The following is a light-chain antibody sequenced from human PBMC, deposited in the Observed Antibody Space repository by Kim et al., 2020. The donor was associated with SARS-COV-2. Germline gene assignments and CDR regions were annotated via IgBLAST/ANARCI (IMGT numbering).Light chain of an antibody. CDR1: QSVSSSY. V-gene: IGKV3-20*01. CDR3: QQYVTSPWT. Sequence: EIVLTQSPGTLPLSPGERATLSCRASQSVSSSYLAWYRQKPGQAPRLLIYGTTRRATGIPDRFSGSGSGTDFTLTITRLDPEDFAVYFCQQYVTSPWTFGQGTKLEI. J-gene: IGKJ1*01. CDR2: GTT.